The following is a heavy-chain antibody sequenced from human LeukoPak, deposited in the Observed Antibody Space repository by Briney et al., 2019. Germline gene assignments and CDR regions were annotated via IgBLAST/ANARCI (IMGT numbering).Heavy chain of an antibody. Sequence: SQTLSLTCAISGDSVSSSASWNWIRQSPWRGLEWLGRTYYRSKWSSDYATSVKSRITINADTSKNQFSLQLSSVIPEDTAVYYCARDADSSDEWGPFDPWGQGTLVTVSS. J-gene: IGHJ5*02. CDR1: GDSVSSSAS. D-gene: IGHD6-6*01. CDR2: TYYRSKWSS. V-gene: IGHV6-1*01. CDR3: ARDADSSDEWGPFDP.